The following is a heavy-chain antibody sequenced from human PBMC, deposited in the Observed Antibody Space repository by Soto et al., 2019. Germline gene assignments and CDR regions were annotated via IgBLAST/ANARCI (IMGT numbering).Heavy chain of an antibody. CDR3: ARGSYYYGSGRFAFDI. CDR1: GFTFSSYS. J-gene: IGHJ3*02. Sequence: GGSLRLSCAASGFTFSSYSMNWVRQAPGKGLEWVSSISSSSSYIYYADSVKGRFTISRDNAKNSLYLQMNSLRAEDTAVYYCARGSYYYGSGRFAFDIWGQGTMVTVSS. D-gene: IGHD3-10*01. V-gene: IGHV3-21*01. CDR2: ISSSSSYI.